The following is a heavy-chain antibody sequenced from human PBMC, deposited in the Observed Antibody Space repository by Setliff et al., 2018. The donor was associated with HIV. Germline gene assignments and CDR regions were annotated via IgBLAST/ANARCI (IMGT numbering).Heavy chain of an antibody. CDR3: ARGQGCGGGCHYAFEM. J-gene: IGHJ3*02. CDR1: GASISSNT. CDR2: IYNSVTT. Sequence: PSETLSLTCIVSGASISSNTWSWIRQAPGKGLQWIGFIYNSVTTNYNPSLKSRVTISLDTSKNQFSLKLTSVTAADTAVYYCARGQGCGGGCHYAFEMWGQGTMVTVS. V-gene: IGHV4-59*01. D-gene: IGHD2-21*02.